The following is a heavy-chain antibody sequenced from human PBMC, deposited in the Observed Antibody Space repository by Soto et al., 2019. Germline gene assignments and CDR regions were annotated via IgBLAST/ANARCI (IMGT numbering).Heavy chain of an antibody. J-gene: IGHJ6*02. D-gene: IGHD5-18*01. CDR3: ARPLGGDTAMVRSGHYYYYGMDV. CDR1: GFTFSSYA. CDR2: ISYDGSNK. V-gene: IGHV3-30-3*01. Sequence: GGSLRLSCAASGFTFSSYAMHWVRQAPGKGLEWVAVISYDGSNKYYADSVKGRFTISRDNSKNTLYLQMNSLRAEDTAVYYCARPLGGDTAMVRSGHYYYYGMDVWGQGTTVTVSS.